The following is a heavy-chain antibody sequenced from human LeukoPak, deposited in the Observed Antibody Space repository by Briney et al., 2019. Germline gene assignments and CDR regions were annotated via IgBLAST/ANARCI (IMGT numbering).Heavy chain of an antibody. CDR3: AKDPPGIAVAGPEYFQH. D-gene: IGHD6-19*01. CDR2: ISGSGGST. Sequence: GGSLRLSCAASGFTFSSYAMSWVRQAPGKGLEWVSAISGSGGSTYYADSVKGRFTISRDNSKNTLYLQMNSLGAEDTAVYYCAKDPPGIAVAGPEYFQHWGQGTLVTVSS. CDR1: GFTFSSYA. J-gene: IGHJ1*01. V-gene: IGHV3-23*01.